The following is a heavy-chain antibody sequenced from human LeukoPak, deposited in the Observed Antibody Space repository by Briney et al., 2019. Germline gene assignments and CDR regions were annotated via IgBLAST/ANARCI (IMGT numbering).Heavy chain of an antibody. Sequence: ASVKVSCKASGYTFTGYYMHWVRQAPGQGLEWMGWINPNSGNTGYAQKFQGRVTITRNTSISTAYMELSSLRSEDTAVYYCARLGHYDFWSGSDAFDIWGQGTMVTVSS. D-gene: IGHD3-3*01. V-gene: IGHV1-8*03. J-gene: IGHJ3*02. CDR3: ARLGHYDFWSGSDAFDI. CDR1: GYTFTGYY. CDR2: INPNSGNT.